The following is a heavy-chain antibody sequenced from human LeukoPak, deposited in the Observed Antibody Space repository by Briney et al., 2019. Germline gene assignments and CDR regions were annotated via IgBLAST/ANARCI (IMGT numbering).Heavy chain of an antibody. J-gene: IGHJ4*02. CDR2: IWYDGSNK. D-gene: IGHD5-18*01. V-gene: IGHV3-33*01. Sequence: QPGRSLRLSCAASGFTFSSYGMHWVRQAPGKGLEWVAVIWYDGSNKHYADSVKGRFTISRDNSKNTLYLQMNSLRAEDTAVYYCARAEGYADDFDYWGQGTLVTVSS. CDR3: ARAEGYADDFDY. CDR1: GFTFSSYG.